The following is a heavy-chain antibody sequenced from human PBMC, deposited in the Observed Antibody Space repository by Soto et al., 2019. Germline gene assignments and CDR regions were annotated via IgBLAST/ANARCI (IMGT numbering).Heavy chain of an antibody. CDR3: ARQPEAYSSSARYRFDP. D-gene: IGHD6-6*01. CDR1: GGSISSYY. J-gene: IGHJ5*02. CDR2: IYYSGST. V-gene: IGHV4-59*08. Sequence: SETLSLTCTVSGGSISSYYWSWIRQPPGKGLEWIGYIYYSGSTNYNPSLKSRVTISVDTSKNQFSLKLSSVTAADTAVYYCARQPEAYSSSARYRFDPWGQGTLVTVSS.